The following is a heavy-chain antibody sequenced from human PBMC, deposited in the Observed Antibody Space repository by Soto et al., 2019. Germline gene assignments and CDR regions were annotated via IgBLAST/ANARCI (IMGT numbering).Heavy chain of an antibody. V-gene: IGHV3-74*01. CDR2: TCRYGREL. CDR1: GFTFSTYC. J-gene: IGHJ4*02. CDR3: VRGTTAWRGMDY. Sequence: EVQLVESGGGFNQPGGSLRLSCAASGFTFSTYCMHWVRHTPGTGLVWVSRTCRYGRELYYADSVKGRFTISRDDAKNTLYLQMESLRVEDTGIYYCVRGTTAWRGMDYWGQGALVTVSS. D-gene: IGHD1-1*01.